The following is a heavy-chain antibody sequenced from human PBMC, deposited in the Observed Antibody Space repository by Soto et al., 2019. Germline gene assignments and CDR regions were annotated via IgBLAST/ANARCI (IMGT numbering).Heavy chain of an antibody. CDR1: GYTFTSYY. D-gene: IGHD2-8*01. CDR3: ARAVYCTTANCWDDFHYYNIDV. Sequence: ASVKVSCKASGYTFTSYYMHWLRQAPGQGLEWMGIINPSGGSTSYAQKFQGRVTMTRDTSTSTVYMELSSLRSEDTAVYYCARAVYCTTANCWDDFHYYNIDVWGQGTAVTLSS. J-gene: IGHJ6*02. CDR2: INPSGGST. V-gene: IGHV1-46*01.